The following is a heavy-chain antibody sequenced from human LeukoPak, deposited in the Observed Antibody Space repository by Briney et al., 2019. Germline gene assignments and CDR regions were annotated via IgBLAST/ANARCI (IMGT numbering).Heavy chain of an antibody. J-gene: IGHJ4*02. CDR3: GRGKFVARVDY. Sequence: SETLSLTCAVYGGSFSGYYWSWIRQPPGKGLEWIGEINHSGSTNYNPSLKSRVTISVDTSKNQFSLKLSSVTAADTAVYYCGRGKFVARVDYWGQGTLVTVSS. CDR2: INHSGST. V-gene: IGHV4-34*01. D-gene: IGHD2-15*01. CDR1: GGSFSGYY.